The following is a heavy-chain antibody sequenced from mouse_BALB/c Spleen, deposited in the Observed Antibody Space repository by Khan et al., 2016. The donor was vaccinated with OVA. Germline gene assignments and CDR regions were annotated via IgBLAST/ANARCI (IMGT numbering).Heavy chain of an antibody. D-gene: IGHD2-3*01. Sequence: QVQLQQPGPELVRPGVSVKISCMGSGYTFTDYAMYWVKQSHAKSLEWIGLISTYSGNTNYNQKFKGKATMTVDKSSSTAYMELVRLTSEDSAIYYCARPAYDGYYDYWGQGTTLTVSS. CDR2: ISTYSGNT. CDR1: GYTFTDYA. V-gene: IGHV1S137*01. CDR3: ARPAYDGYYDY. J-gene: IGHJ2*01.